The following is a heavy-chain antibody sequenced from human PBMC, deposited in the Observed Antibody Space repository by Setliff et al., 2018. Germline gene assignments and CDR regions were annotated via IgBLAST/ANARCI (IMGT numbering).Heavy chain of an antibody. CDR3: TRGRWYYDSSATDYFDY. J-gene: IGHJ4*02. D-gene: IGHD3-22*01. CDR1: GFTFSSYS. CDR2: IRSKTYGGTT. Sequence: PGGSLRLSCAASGFTFSSYSMNWVRQAPGKGLEWVSSIRSKTYGGTTEYAASVKGRFTISRDDSKNIAYLQMNSLITEDTAVYSCTRGRWYYDSSATDYFDYWGQGTLVTVSS. V-gene: IGHV3-49*04.